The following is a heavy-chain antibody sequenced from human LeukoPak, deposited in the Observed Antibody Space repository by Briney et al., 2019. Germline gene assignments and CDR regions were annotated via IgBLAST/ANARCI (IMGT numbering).Heavy chain of an antibody. CDR3: ARGRLGVSGYKDYLDY. J-gene: IGHJ4*02. CDR1: GYILTNYG. V-gene: IGHV1-18*01. Sequence: GASVKGSCSSSGYILTNYGIYWVRQAPGQGLEWMGWINTYNGETDYAQNFQGRVTMTTDTSTSTAYMDLRSLTSDDTAVYYCARGRLGVSGYKDYLDYWGQGTLVTVSS. D-gene: IGHD5-12*01. CDR2: INTYNGET.